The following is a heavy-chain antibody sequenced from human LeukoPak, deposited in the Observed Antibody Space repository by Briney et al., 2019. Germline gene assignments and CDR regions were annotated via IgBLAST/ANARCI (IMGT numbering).Heavy chain of an antibody. V-gene: IGHV3-66*04. Sequence: PGGSLRLSCAASGFTVSRNYMSWVRQAPGKGLECVSLIHISGDTDYADSVKGRFTISRDNSKNILSLQMNSLRADDTAVYYCAKLPGRHMIVVVTGYYFDYWGQGTLVTVSS. CDR3: AKLPGRHMIVVVTGYYFDY. CDR2: IHISGDT. CDR1: GFTVSRNY. J-gene: IGHJ4*02. D-gene: IGHD3-22*01.